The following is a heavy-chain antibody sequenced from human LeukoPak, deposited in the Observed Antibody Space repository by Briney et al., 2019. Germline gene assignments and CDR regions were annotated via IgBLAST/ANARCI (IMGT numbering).Heavy chain of an antibody. J-gene: IGHJ6*02. CDR1: GFTFDDYA. CDR3: AKSRQWLPTGPMDV. V-gene: IGHV3-9*01. D-gene: IGHD6-19*01. Sequence: QPGRSLRLSCAASGFTFDDYAMHWVRQAPGKGLEWVSGISWNSGSIGYADSVKGRFTISRDNAKNSLYLQMNSLRAEDTALYYCAKSRQWLPTGPMDVWGQGTTVTVSS. CDR2: ISWNSGSI.